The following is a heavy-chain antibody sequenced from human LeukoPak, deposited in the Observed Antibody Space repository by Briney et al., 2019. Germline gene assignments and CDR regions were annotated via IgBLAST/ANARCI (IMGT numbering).Heavy chain of an antibody. D-gene: IGHD4-17*01. J-gene: IGHJ6*03. CDR2: ISGSGGST. Sequence: GGSLRLSCAASGFTFSSYAMSWVRQAPGKGLEWVSAISGSGGSTYYADSVKGRFTISRDNSKNTLYLQMNSLRAEDTAVYYCAKSRSAVTTHYYYYYMDVWGKGTTVTVSS. CDR3: AKSRSAVTTHYYYYYMDV. CDR1: GFTFSSYA. V-gene: IGHV3-23*01.